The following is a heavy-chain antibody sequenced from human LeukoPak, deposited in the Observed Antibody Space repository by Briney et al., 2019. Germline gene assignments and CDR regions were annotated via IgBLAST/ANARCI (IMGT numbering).Heavy chain of an antibody. D-gene: IGHD4-17*01. Sequence: GGSLRLSCAASGFTVSSNYMSWVRQAPGKGLEWVSVIYSGGSTYYADSVKGRFTNSRDNSKNTLYLQMNSLRAEDTAVYYCARDGPYGDYSDYWGQGTLVTVSS. V-gene: IGHV3-53*01. CDR2: IYSGGST. CDR1: GFTVSSNY. CDR3: ARDGPYGDYSDY. J-gene: IGHJ4*02.